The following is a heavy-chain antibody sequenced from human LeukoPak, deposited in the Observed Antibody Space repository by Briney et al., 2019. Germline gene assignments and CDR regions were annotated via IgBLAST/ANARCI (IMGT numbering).Heavy chain of an antibody. CDR1: GVTFRNAW. Sequence: GGSLRLSCAASGVTFRNAWMSWVRQAPGKGLEWVGRIKSKTEGGTTDYAAPVKGRCTISTDDSKNTLYLQMNSLKTEDTGVYYCTDLGDYAVGWGQGTLVTVSS. D-gene: IGHD4-17*01. CDR2: IKSKTEGGTT. J-gene: IGHJ4*02. CDR3: TDLGDYAVG. V-gene: IGHV3-15*01.